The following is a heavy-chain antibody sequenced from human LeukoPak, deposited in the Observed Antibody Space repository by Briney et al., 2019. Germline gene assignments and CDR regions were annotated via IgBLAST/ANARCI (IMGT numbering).Heavy chain of an antibody. V-gene: IGHV4-59*11. CDR2: YFDTGST. D-gene: IGHD4-23*01. CDR1: GASFESHY. J-gene: IGHJ4*02. CDR3: VRTGWELLTT. Sequence: SETLSLTCNVSGASFESHYWTWIRQTPDKRLEWIGYYFDTGSTDYNPSLKSRVTMSVDRSKNQFFSSLKSVTAADTAVYYCVRTGWELLTTWGPGTPVTVSS.